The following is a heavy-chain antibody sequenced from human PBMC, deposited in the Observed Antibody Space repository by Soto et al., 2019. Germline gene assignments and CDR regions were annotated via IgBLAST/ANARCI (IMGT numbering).Heavy chain of an antibody. Sequence: GGSLRLSCVGSGFTFSTYSINWVRQAPGKGLEWVSSISSRSDIYYADSVKGRFAISRDNAKNSVSLQMNSLGAEDTAVYYCAREYTAWPLAYGLDVWGQGTTVTVSS. CDR1: GFTFSTYS. J-gene: IGHJ6*02. D-gene: IGHD2-2*02. CDR3: AREYTAWPLAYGLDV. CDR2: ISSRSDI. V-gene: IGHV3-21*01.